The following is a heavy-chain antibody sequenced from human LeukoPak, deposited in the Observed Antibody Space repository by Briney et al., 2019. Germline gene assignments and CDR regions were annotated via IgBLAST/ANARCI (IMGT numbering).Heavy chain of an antibody. CDR2: IYYSGST. CDR1: GGSVSSGSYY. V-gene: IGHV4-61*01. D-gene: IGHD5-18*01. J-gene: IGHJ3*02. CDR3: ARARYSYGDAFDI. Sequence: SETLSLTCTVSGGSVSSGSYYWSWIRQPPGKGLEWIRYIYYSGSTNYNPSLKSRVTISVGTSKNQFSLKLSSVTAADTAVYYCARARYSYGDAFDIWGQGTMVTVSS.